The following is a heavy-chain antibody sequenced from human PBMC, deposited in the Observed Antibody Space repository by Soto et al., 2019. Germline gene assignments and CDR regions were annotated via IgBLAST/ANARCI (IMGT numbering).Heavy chain of an antibody. V-gene: IGHV3-33*01. J-gene: IGHJ5*02. CDR3: ARGTLYHIRDGYTWFDP. D-gene: IGHD2-21*01. Sequence: QDQLVESGGGVVQPGRSLRLSCAASGFTFSNYGMHWVRQAPGKGLEWVAVIWSDGSNADYADSVKGRFTIYRDNSQETLYLQMNSLRVEDTAVYHCARGTLYHIRDGYTWFDPWGQGTLVTVSS. CDR1: GFTFSNYG. CDR2: IWSDGSNA.